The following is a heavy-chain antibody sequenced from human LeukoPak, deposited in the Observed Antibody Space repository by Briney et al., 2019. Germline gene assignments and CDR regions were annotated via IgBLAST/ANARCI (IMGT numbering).Heavy chain of an antibody. CDR1: GCTLTELS. D-gene: IGHD6-19*01. CDR2: INPSGGST. Sequence: ASVKVSCKVSGCTLTELSMHWVRQAPGQGLEWMGIINPSGGSTSYAQKFQGRVTMTRDMSTSTVYMELSSLRSEDTAVYYCAREVSSGSPGSAKDYWGQGTLVTVSS. CDR3: AREVSSGSPGSAKDY. J-gene: IGHJ4*02. V-gene: IGHV1-46*01.